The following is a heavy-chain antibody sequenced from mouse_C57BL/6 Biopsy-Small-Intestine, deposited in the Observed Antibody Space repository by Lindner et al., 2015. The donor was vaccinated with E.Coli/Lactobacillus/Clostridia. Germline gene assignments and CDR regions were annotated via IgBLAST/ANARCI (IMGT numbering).Heavy chain of an antibody. J-gene: IGHJ4*01. CDR3: ARRALRYAMDY. Sequence: VQLQESGGGLVKPGGSLKLSCAASGFTFNDYGMHWVRQAPEKGLEWVAYISGGSSIIYYADTVKGRLTISRDNAKNTLFLQMTSLRSEDTAMYYCARRALRYAMDYWGQGTSVTVSS. CDR2: ISGGSSII. V-gene: IGHV5-17*01. D-gene: IGHD1-1*01. CDR1: GFTFNDYG.